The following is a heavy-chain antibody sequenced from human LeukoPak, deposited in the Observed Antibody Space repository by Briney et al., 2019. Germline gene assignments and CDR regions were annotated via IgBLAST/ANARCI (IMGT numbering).Heavy chain of an antibody. CDR3: ARQPVTYYYDSSGYRGPYYFDY. CDR2: IYSNGDT. Sequence: PSETLSLTCTVSGVYITNGLDFWNWIRQPAGKGLEWIGRIYSNGDTNYNPSLKSRVTISQDRTRNQFSLKLSSMTAANTAVYYCARQPVTYYYDSSGYRGPYYFDYWGQGTLVTVSS. D-gene: IGHD3-22*01. V-gene: IGHV4-61*02. J-gene: IGHJ4*02. CDR1: GVYITNGLDF.